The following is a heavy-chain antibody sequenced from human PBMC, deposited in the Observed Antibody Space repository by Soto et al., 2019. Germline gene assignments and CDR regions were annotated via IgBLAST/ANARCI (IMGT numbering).Heavy chain of an antibody. D-gene: IGHD5-18*01. Sequence: QVQLQESGPGLVKPSQTLSLTCTVSGGSISSSAYYWSWIRQHPGKGLEWIGYISHSGSTYYNPSLKRPVIISVDTSKNQFSLSLTSVTDADTSVYYCAREYTYGSNFFDCWGQGALVTVSS. J-gene: IGHJ4*02. CDR3: AREYTYGSNFFDC. CDR2: ISHSGST. V-gene: IGHV4-31*01. CDR1: GGSISSSAYY.